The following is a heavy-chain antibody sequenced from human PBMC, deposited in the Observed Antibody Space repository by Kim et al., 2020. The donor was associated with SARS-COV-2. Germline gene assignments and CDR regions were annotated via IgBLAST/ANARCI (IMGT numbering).Heavy chain of an antibody. D-gene: IGHD6-19*01. CDR1: GYTFTGYT. CDR3: ARGQVAAAWGGL. J-gene: IGHJ4*02. V-gene: IGHV1-3*04. Sequence: ASVKVSCKASGYTFTGYTMHWVRQAPGQRLEWMGWINNGNVNTKYSQKFQGRVTITRDTSASTAYMELSSLRFEDTAVYYFARGQVAAAWGGLWGEGTLVTVSS. CDR2: INNGNVNT.